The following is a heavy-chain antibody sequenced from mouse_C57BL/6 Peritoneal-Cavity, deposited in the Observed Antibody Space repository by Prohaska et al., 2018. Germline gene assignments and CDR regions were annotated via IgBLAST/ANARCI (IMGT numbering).Heavy chain of an antibody. D-gene: IGHD2-3*01. J-gene: IGHJ1*03. CDR3: ASPDGYYWYFDV. CDR1: GIDFSSYW. V-gene: IGHV4-1*01. CDR2: INPDSSTI. Sequence: EVKLLQSGGGLVQPGGSLKLSCAASGIDFSSYWMSWVRRAPGKGLEWIGEINPDSSTINYAPSLKDKFIISRDNAKNTLYLQMSKVRSEDTALYYCASPDGYYWYFDVWGTGTTVTVSS.